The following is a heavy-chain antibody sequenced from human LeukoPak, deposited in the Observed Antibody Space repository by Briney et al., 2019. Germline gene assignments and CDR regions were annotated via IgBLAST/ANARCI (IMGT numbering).Heavy chain of an antibody. CDR1: GGPISSYY. CDR2: IYTSGST. Sequence: SETLSLTCTVSGGPISSYYWSWIRQPAGKGLEWIGRIYTSGSTNYNPSLKSRVTMSVDTSKNQFSLKLSSVTAADTAVYYCATDYYGSGSYYTYWGQGTLVTVSS. CDR3: ATDYYGSGSYYTY. V-gene: IGHV4-4*07. J-gene: IGHJ4*02. D-gene: IGHD3-10*01.